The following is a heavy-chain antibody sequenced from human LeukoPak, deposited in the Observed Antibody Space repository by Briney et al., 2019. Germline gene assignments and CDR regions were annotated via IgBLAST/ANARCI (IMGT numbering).Heavy chain of an antibody. J-gene: IGHJ6*02. CDR3: AKDWGGGCSGGSCYGPHYYNGMDV. CDR2: ISYDGSNK. Sequence: GGSLRLSCAASGFTVSSNFMTWVRQAPGKGLQWVAVISYDGSNKYYEDSVKGRFTISRDNSKNTLYLQMNSLRAEDTAVYYCAKDWGGGCSGGSCYGPHYYNGMDVWGQGTTVTVSS. CDR1: GFTVSSNF. D-gene: IGHD2-15*01. V-gene: IGHV3-30*18.